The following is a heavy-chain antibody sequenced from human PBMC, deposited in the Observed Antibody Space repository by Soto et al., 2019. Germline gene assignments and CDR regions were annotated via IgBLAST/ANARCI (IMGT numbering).Heavy chain of an antibody. CDR3: AREGFSGSGSFIQGDY. Sequence: EVQLVESGGGLVQPGGSLRLSCAASGFTFSSYWMHWVRQAPGKGLVWVSRIKSDGSNINYADSVKGRFTISRDNAKNTLYLQMNSLRAEDTAIYYCAREGFSGSGSFIQGDYWGQGTLVTVSS. V-gene: IGHV3-74*01. CDR2: IKSDGSNI. CDR1: GFTFSSYW. D-gene: IGHD3-10*01. J-gene: IGHJ4*02.